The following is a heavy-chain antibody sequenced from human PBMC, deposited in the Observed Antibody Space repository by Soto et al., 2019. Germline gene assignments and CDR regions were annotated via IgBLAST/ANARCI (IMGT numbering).Heavy chain of an antibody. CDR2: ISAYNGNT. V-gene: IGHV1-18*01. CDR3: AREGSLWFGESVYYYGMDV. D-gene: IGHD3-10*01. J-gene: IGHJ6*02. Sequence: ASVKVSCKASGYSFTSYGISWVRQAPGQGLEWMGWISAYNGNTNYAQKLQGRVTMTTDTSTSTAYMELRSLRSDDTAVYYCAREGSLWFGESVYYYGMDVWGQGTTVTVSS. CDR1: GYSFTSYG.